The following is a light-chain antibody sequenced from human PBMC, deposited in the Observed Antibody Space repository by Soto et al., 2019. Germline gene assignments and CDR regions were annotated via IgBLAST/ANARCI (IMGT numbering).Light chain of an antibody. CDR3: SSYAGINTDVV. CDR2: EVT. CDR1: SSDVGGYGY. Sequence: QSALTQPPSASGSPEQSVTISCTGTSSDVGGYGYVSWYQQHPGKAPKLMIFEVTKRASGVPNRFSGSKSGNTASLTVSGLQAEDEADYYCSSYAGINTDVVFGGGTKVTVL. J-gene: IGLJ2*01. V-gene: IGLV2-8*01.